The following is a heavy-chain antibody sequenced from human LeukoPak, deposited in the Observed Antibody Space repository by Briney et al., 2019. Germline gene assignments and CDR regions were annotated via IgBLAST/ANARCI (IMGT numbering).Heavy chain of an antibody. CDR2: IYYSGST. J-gene: IGHJ5*02. Sequence: SETLSPTCTVSGGSISSSSYYWGWIRQPPGKGLEWIGNIYYSGSTYYNPSLESRVTMSLDTSKNQFSLKLSSVTAADMAIYYCATDLRSPWYSRFDPWGQGALVTVSS. D-gene: IGHD4-11*01. V-gene: IGHV4-39*07. CDR1: GGSISSSSYY. CDR3: ATDLRSPWYSRFDP.